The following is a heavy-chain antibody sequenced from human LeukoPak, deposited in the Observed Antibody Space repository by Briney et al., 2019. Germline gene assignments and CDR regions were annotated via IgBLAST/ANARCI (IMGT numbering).Heavy chain of an antibody. CDR3: ARASDYYGSGTV. V-gene: IGHV1-18*01. CDR2: ISAYNGNT. J-gene: IGHJ3*01. CDR1: GHTFTSYG. Sequence: ASVKVSCKASGHTFTSYGISWVRQAPGQGLEWMGWISAYNGNTNYAQKLQGRVTMTTDTSTSTAYMELRSLGSDDTAVYYCARASDYYGSGTVWGQGTMVTVSS. D-gene: IGHD3-10*01.